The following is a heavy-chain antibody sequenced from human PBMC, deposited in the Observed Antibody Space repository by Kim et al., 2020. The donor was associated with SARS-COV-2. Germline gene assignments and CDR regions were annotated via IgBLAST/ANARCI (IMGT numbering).Heavy chain of an antibody. CDR1: GYSFTSYW. CDR2: IYPGDSDT. D-gene: IGHD3-9*01. J-gene: IGHJ6*02. Sequence: GESLKISCKGSGYSFTSYWIGWVRQMPGKGLEWMGIIYPGDSDTRYSPSFQGQVTISADKSISTAYLQWSSLKASDTAMYYCARLGYFDWLSTEYYYYGMDVWGQGTTVTGSS. V-gene: IGHV5-51*01. CDR3: ARLGYFDWLSTEYYYYGMDV.